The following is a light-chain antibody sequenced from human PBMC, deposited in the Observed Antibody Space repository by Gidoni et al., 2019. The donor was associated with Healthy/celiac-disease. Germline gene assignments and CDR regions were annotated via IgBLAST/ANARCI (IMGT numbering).Light chain of an antibody. CDR2: DAS. CDR3: QQRSNWPPTWT. V-gene: IGKV3-11*01. Sequence: VFTRSPTTLSLCAGERATLSCRARQSVSIYLAWYQQKPGQAPSLLISDASNRATGIPARFSGSGTGTDFTFTISSLEPEDFAVYYCQQRSNWPPTWTFGQGTKVEIK. CDR1: QSVSIY. J-gene: IGKJ1*01.